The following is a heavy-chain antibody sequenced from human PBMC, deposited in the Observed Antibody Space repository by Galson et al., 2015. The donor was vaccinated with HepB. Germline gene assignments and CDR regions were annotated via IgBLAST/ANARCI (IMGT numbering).Heavy chain of an antibody. CDR2: IYPDDSDT. J-gene: IGHJ6*02. Sequence: QSGAEVKKPGESLKISCKGSGYNFSNYWIAWVRQIPGKGLEWIGIIYPDDSDTRYSPSFQGQDIVSADKSITTAFLQWSSLKASDTAIYYCARLSYGDCSGASCFLYGMDVWGQGTTVTVSS. D-gene: IGHD2-15*01. CDR3: ARLSYGDCSGASCFLYGMDV. CDR1: GYNFSNYW. V-gene: IGHV5-51*03.